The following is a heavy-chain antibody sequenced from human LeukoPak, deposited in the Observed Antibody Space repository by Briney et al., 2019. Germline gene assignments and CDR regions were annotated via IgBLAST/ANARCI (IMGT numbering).Heavy chain of an antibody. V-gene: IGHV1-46*01. Sequence: GASVKVSCVASGYTFTSYYMHWVRQAPGQGLEWVGIINPSGGSTSYAQKLQGRVTMPRDMSTSTVYMELSSLRSQETAVYYCAREGLSRSYYYDSSGYCSIDYWGQGTLVTVSS. CDR2: INPSGGST. D-gene: IGHD3-22*01. CDR1: GYTFTSYY. J-gene: IGHJ4*02. CDR3: AREGLSRSYYYDSSGYCSIDY.